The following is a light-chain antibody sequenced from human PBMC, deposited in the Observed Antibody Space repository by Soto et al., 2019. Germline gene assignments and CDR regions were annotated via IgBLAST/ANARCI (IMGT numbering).Light chain of an antibody. CDR1: SSNIGAGYD. J-gene: IGLJ3*02. Sequence: QLVLTQPPSVSGAPGQRVTISCTWSSSNIGAGYDVHWYQQLPGTAPTLLISGNTDRPSGVPDRFSGSKSGTSASLAITGLQTEDEADYYCQSFDRSLTAWVFGGGTKLTVL. CDR3: QSFDRSLTAWV. CDR2: GNT. V-gene: IGLV1-40*01.